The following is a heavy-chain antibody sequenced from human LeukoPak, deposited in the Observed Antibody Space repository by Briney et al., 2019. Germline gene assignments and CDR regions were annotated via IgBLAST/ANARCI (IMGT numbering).Heavy chain of an antibody. CDR3: AKGQWRFGL. V-gene: IGHV3-48*03. Sequence: GGSLRLSCAASGFTFSSYEVNWVRQAPGKGLEWVSYISSSGSTIYYADSVKGRFTISRDSSKNTLYLQMNSLRAEDTAVYYCAKGQWRFGLWGQGTLVTVSS. D-gene: IGHD2-8*01. CDR1: GFTFSSYE. CDR2: ISSSGSTI. J-gene: IGHJ5*02.